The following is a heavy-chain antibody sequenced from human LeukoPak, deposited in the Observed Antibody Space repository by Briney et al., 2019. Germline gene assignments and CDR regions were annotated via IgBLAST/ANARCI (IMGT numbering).Heavy chain of an antibody. CDR1: GGSISSSSYY. V-gene: IGHV4-39*01. Sequence: SETLSLTCTVSGGSISSSSYYWGWIRQPPGKGLEWIGSIYYSGSTYYDPSLKSRVTISVDTSKNQFSLKLSSVTAADTAVYYCARQTEAAGSDFDYWGQGTLVTVSS. CDR2: IYYSGST. D-gene: IGHD6-13*01. CDR3: ARQTEAAGSDFDY. J-gene: IGHJ4*02.